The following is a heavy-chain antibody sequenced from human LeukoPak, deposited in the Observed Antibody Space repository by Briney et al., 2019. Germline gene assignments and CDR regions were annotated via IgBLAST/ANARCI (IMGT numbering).Heavy chain of an antibody. J-gene: IGHJ4*02. D-gene: IGHD2-15*01. V-gene: IGHV3-23*01. CDR1: GFTFSSYA. CDR2: ISGSDGST. CDR3: AKGRGYCTGGSCCSDY. Sequence: PGGSLRLSCAASGFTFSSYAMSWVRQAPGKGLEWVSTISGSDGSTYYADSVKGRFTISRDNSKNTLYLQMNSLRVEDTAIYYCAKGRGYCTGGSCCSDYWGQGTLVTVSS.